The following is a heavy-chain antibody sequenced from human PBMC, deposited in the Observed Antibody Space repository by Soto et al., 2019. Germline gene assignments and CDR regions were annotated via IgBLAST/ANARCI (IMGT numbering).Heavy chain of an antibody. CDR3: ARGSHFDFSSGYADSFDV. J-gene: IGHJ3*01. V-gene: IGHV4-34*01. CDR2: VKHSGNI. CDR1: GGAFIGYY. Sequence: AETLSLTCAVYGGAFIGYYWVWCRHPPGKGLEWIGEVKHSGNINYNPSLKTRLTVSVDTSKNQFSLKLSSMTAADTAMYYCARGSHFDFSSGYADSFDVWGQGTMVTVSS. D-gene: IGHD3-3*01.